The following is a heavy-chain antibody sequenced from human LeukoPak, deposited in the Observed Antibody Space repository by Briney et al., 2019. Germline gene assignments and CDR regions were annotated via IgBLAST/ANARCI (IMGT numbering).Heavy chain of an antibody. V-gene: IGHV1-18*01. CDR3: ARVRVVVFYGSGSYGEAEGWFDP. CDR1: GYTFTSYA. D-gene: IGHD3-10*01. J-gene: IGHJ5*02. CDR2: ISAYNGNT. Sequence: ASVKVSCKASGYTFTSYAMHWVRQAPGQGLEWMGWISAYNGNTNYAQKLQGRVTMTTDTSTSTAYMELRSLRSDDTAVYYCARVRVVVFYGSGSYGEAEGWFDPWGQGTLVTVSS.